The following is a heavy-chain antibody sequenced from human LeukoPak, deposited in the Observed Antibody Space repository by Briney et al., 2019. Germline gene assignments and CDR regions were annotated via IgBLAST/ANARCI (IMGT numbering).Heavy chain of an antibody. CDR1: GYTFTGYY. CDR2: INPDGGVT. J-gene: IGHJ6*03. Sequence: ASVKVSCKASGYTFTGYYIHWVRQAPGQGLEWMGWINPDGGVTKSAQKFQGRVTMTRDKSINTVYMELSGLTSDDPALYYCARGPNHYYYMDFWGTGTTVSVSS. D-gene: IGHD2-8*01. V-gene: IGHV1-2*02. CDR3: ARGPNHYYYMDF.